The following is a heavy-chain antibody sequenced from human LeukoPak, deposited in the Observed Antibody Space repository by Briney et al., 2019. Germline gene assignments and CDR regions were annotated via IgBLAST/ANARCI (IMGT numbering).Heavy chain of an antibody. J-gene: IGHJ4*02. CDR3: ARRGYDSSGSR. D-gene: IGHD3-22*01. V-gene: IGHV4-39*07. CDR1: GGSISTITYY. Sequence: PSETLSLTCTVSGGSISTITYYWGWIRQPPGKGLEWVGHMYYRGNTFYNPSLKSRVTISIDTSKNQFSLKLNSVTAADTAVYYCARRGYDSSGSRWGQGTLVTVSS. CDR2: MYYRGNT.